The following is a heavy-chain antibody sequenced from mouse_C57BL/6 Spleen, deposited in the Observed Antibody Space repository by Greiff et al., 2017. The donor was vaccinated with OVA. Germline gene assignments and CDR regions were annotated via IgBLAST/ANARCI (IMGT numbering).Heavy chain of an antibody. CDR1: GYAFTNYL. CDR2: INPGSGGT. D-gene: IGHD1-1*01. V-gene: IGHV1-54*01. CDR3: ARCYYYGSSAMDY. J-gene: IGHJ4*01. Sequence: QVQLQQSGAELVRPGTSVKVSCKASGYAFTNYLIEWVKQRPGQGLEWIGVINPGSGGTNYNEKFKGKATLTADKSSSTAYMQLSSLTSEDSAVYFCARCYYYGSSAMDYWGQGTSVTVSS.